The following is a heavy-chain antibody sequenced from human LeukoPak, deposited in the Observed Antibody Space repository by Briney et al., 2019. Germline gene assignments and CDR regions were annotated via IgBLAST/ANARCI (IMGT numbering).Heavy chain of an antibody. CDR1: GYTFTGYY. D-gene: IGHD3-10*01. CDR2: INPNSGGT. Sequence: GASVKVSCKASGYTFTGYYMHWVRQAPGQGLEWMGWINPNSGGTNYAQKSQGRVTMTRDTSISTAYMELSRLRSDDTAVYYCARESSGSYTPAYYYYMDVWGKGTTVTVSS. V-gene: IGHV1-2*02. CDR3: ARESSGSYTPAYYYYMDV. J-gene: IGHJ6*03.